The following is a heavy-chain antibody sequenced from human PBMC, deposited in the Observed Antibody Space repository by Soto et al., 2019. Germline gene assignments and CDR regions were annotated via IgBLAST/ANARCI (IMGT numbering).Heavy chain of an antibody. Sequence: PGGSLRLSCAGSGFTFGDSYMSLIRQAPGKGLEWLSYISPGSRYPAYADSVKGRFTISRDNAKGSLYLQMMSLTAEDTAIYYCVKGGGGGLFDPWGQGTMVTVSS. V-gene: IGHV3-11*06. CDR3: VKGGGGGLFDP. J-gene: IGHJ5*02. CDR1: GFTFGDSY. D-gene: IGHD2-15*01. CDR2: ISPGSRYP.